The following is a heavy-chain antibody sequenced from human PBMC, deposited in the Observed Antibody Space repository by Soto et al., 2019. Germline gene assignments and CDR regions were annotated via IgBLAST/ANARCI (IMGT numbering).Heavy chain of an antibody. Sequence: EVQLVESGGDLVQPGGSLRLSCTASGFSFNDRYMDWVRQAPGKGLEWVGRIRTKLNRYSSDYAASVAGRFTISRDDSRNSLYLQLNSLRSEDTAVYYCASSTTSCHGGVCSLDYWGQGTMVTVSS. CDR1: GFSFNDRY. D-gene: IGHD2-2*01. CDR2: IRTKLNRYSS. V-gene: IGHV3-72*01. CDR3: ASSTTSCHGGVCSLDY. J-gene: IGHJ4*02.